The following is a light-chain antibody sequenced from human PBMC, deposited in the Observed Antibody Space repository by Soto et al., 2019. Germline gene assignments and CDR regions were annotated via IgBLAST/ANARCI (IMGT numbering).Light chain of an antibody. Sequence: SYELTQPPSVSVSPGQTARITCPGNALTKQYAYWYQQKSGQAPVPVIYKDNERPSAIPERFSGSSSGTTVTLTISGVQAEDEADYYCQSADSSGTSHVVFGGGTKVTVL. CDR2: KDN. CDR3: QSADSSGTSHVV. J-gene: IGLJ2*01. CDR1: ALTKQY. V-gene: IGLV3-25*03.